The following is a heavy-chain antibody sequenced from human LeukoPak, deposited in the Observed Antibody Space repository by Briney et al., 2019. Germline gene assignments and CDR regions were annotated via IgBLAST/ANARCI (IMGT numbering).Heavy chain of an antibody. CDR3: ARDVLYYYGSGSSAGWFDP. D-gene: IGHD3-10*01. CDR1: GSTFSSYS. CDR2: ISSSSSYI. Sequence: GGSLRLSCAASGSTFSSYSMNWVRQAPGKGLEWVSSISSSSSYIYYADSVKGRFTISRDNAKNSLYLQMNSLRAEDTAVYYCARDVLYYYGSGSSAGWFDPWGQGTLVTVSS. J-gene: IGHJ5*02. V-gene: IGHV3-21*01.